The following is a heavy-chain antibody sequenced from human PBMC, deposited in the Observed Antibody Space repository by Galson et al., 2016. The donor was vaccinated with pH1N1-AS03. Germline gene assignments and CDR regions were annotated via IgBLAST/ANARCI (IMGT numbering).Heavy chain of an antibody. J-gene: IGHJ5*01. V-gene: IGHV4-61*02. CDR1: GASVSSGGDY. Sequence: TLSLTCIVSGASVSSGGDYWSWIRQPAGKGLEWIGRINNRGNTKYNPSLESRVVMSADTSRNQFSLRLSAVTAADTAVYYCTRGKEKGRVIAPTVLFYFDSWGQGKLVTVAS. CDR2: INNRGNT. CDR3: TRGKEKGRVIAPTVLFYFDS. D-gene: IGHD2-21*01.